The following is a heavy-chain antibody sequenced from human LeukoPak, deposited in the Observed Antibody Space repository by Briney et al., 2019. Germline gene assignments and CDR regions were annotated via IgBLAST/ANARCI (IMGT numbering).Heavy chain of an antibody. CDR1: GVSINSHY. CDR3: AVSPNQDFFDY. CDR2: IYGSGRT. V-gene: IGHV4-4*09. Sequence: SETLSLTCTVSGVSINSHYLNWIRQPPGKGLEWIGHIYGSGRTNYNPSLKSRVTMSVDTSKSQFSLNLNSLTAADTAVYYCAVSPNQDFFDYWGQGPLVTVSS. J-gene: IGHJ4*02.